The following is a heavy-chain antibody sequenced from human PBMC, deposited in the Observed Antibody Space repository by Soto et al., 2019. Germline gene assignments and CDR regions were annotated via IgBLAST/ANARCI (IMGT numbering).Heavy chain of an antibody. D-gene: IGHD5-12*01. CDR1: GYTFSNYD. CDR3: ARGIKGLPPSAFDI. Sequence: ASVKVSCKASGYTFSNYDINWVRQATGQGLEWMGWLNPNTDKTGSAQKFQGRVAMTRNTSISTAYLELSGLRSDDTAVYYCARGIKGLPPSAFDIWGQGTRVTVSS. J-gene: IGHJ3*02. CDR2: LNPNTDKT. V-gene: IGHV1-8*01.